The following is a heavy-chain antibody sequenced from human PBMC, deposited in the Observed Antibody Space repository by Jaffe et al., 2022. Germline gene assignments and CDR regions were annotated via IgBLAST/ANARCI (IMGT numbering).Heavy chain of an antibody. J-gene: IGHJ3*02. CDR3: ARDIVVVVAATPAAFDI. CDR2: INPSGGST. Sequence: QVQLVQSGAEVKKPGASVKVSCKASGYTFTSYYMHWVRQAPGQGLEWMGIINPSGGSTSYAQKFQGRVTMTRDTSTSTVYMELSSLRSEDTAVYYCARDIVVVVAATPAAFDIWGQGTMVTVSS. V-gene: IGHV1-46*03. D-gene: IGHD2-15*01. CDR1: GYTFTSYY.